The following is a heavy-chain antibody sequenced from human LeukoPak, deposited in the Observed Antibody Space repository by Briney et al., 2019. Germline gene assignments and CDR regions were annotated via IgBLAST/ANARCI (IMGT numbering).Heavy chain of an antibody. Sequence: GGSRRLSCAASGFTFSNYAMSWVRQAPGKGLEWVSAVSGSGGNTYYADSVNGRFTVSRDNSKNTLYLQMNSLRVDDTAIYYCAKGSRFPDFWGQGTLVIVSS. CDR1: GFTFSNYA. D-gene: IGHD3-3*01. CDR3: AKGSRFPDF. J-gene: IGHJ4*02. V-gene: IGHV3-23*01. CDR2: VSGSGGNT.